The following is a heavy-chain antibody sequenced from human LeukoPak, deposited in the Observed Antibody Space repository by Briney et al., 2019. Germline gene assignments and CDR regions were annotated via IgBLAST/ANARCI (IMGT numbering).Heavy chain of an antibody. J-gene: IGHJ6*02. D-gene: IGHD4-17*01. Sequence: SETLSLTCTVSGGSISSYYWSWIRQPAGKGLEWIGRIYTSGSTNYNPSLKSRVTMSVDTSKNQFSLKLSSVTAADTAVYYCARGPPYGDPYNYYYGMDVWGQGTTVTVSS. V-gene: IGHV4-4*07. CDR3: ARGPPYGDPYNYYYGMDV. CDR2: IYTSGST. CDR1: GGSISSYY.